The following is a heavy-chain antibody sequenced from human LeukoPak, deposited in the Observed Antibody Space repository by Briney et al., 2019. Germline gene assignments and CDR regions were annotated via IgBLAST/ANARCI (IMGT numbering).Heavy chain of an antibody. CDR3: ARGLSARVIVGATGNWFDP. CDR1: GGSFSGCY. J-gene: IGHJ5*02. Sequence: SETLSLTCAVYGGSFSGCYWSWIRQPPGKGLEWIGEINHSGSTNYNPSLKSRVTISVDTSKNQFSLKLSSVTAADTAVYYCARGLSARVIVGATGNWFDPWGQGTLVTVSS. D-gene: IGHD1-26*01. CDR2: INHSGST. V-gene: IGHV4-34*01.